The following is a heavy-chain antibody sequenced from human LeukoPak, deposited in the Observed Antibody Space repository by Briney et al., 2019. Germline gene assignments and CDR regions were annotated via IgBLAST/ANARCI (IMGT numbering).Heavy chain of an antibody. CDR3: ARALPAASHTSFDY. CDR2: IYSGGNT. J-gene: IGHJ4*02. V-gene: IGHV3-66*01. Sequence: GGSLRLSCAASGFTVSSNYMSWVRQAPGKGLEWVSIIYSGGNTYYADSVKGRFTISRDISKNTLYLQMNSLRAGDTAVFYCARALPAASHTSFDYWGQGALVTVSS. D-gene: IGHD2-2*01. CDR1: GFTVSSNY.